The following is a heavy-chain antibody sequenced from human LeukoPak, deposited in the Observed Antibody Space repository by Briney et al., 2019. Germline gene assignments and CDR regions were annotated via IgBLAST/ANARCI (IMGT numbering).Heavy chain of an antibody. D-gene: IGHD2-21*01. CDR1: GYTLTELS. V-gene: IGHV1-24*01. J-gene: IGHJ6*02. CDR2: FDPEDGET. Sequence: ASVKVSCKVSGYTLTELSMHWVRQAPGKGLEWMGGFDPEDGETIYAQKFQGRVTMTEDTSTDTAYMELSSLRSEDTAVYYCATVVYSRPGQGRLYYYGMDVWGQGTTVTVSS. CDR3: ATVVYSRPGQGRLYYYGMDV.